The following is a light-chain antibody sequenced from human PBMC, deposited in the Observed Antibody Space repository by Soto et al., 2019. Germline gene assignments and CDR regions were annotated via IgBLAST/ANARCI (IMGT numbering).Light chain of an antibody. V-gene: IGKV3-20*01. CDR1: QSVSSSY. Sequence: EIGLTQSPGALSLSPGERATLTCRASQSVSSSYLAWYQQKPGQAPRLLIYGASSRAAGIPDRFSGSGSGTDFTLTISRLEPEDFAGYYCQLYGSLPQTFGQGTKVDI. CDR2: GAS. CDR3: QLYGSLPQT. J-gene: IGKJ1*01.